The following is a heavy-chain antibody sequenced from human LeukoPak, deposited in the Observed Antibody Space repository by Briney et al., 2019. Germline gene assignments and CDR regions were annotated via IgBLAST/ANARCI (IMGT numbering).Heavy chain of an antibody. J-gene: IGHJ4*02. CDR3: ARHSPSQYNWNDVGETGFDY. CDR2: IYYSEST. CDR1: GASISSYY. Sequence: PAETLSLTCTVSGASISSYYWSWIRQPPGKGLDWIGYIYYSESTNYNPSLKSRVTISVDTSKNQFSLKLSSVTAADTAVYYCARHSPSQYNWNDVGETGFDYWGQGTLVTVSS. D-gene: IGHD1-1*01. V-gene: IGHV4-59*08.